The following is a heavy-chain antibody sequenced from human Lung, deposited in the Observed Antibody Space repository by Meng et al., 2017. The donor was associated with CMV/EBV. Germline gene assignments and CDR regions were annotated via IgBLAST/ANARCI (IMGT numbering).Heavy chain of an antibody. CDR3: ARVGYCSGGSCSPFDP. CDR2: IYPGDSDT. D-gene: IGHD2-15*01. CDR1: YSFTRYW. J-gene: IGHJ5*02. Sequence: YSFTRYWIGWVRQMPGKGLAWMGIIYPGDSDTRYSPSFQGQVTISADKSISTAYLQWSSLKASDTAMYYCARVGYCSGGSCSPFDPWGQGXLVTVSS. V-gene: IGHV5-51*01.